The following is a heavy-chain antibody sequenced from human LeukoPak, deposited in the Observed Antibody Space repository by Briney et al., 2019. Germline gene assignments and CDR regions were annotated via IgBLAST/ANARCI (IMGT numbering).Heavy chain of an antibody. CDR2: IIPIFVTA. J-gene: IGHJ4*02. D-gene: IGHD1-26*01. CDR1: GGTFSSYA. V-gene: IGHV1-69*05. CDR3: ARDRGVPSGSSYDY. Sequence: AVKVSCKASGGTFSSYAISWVRQAPGQGLEWMGGIIPIFVTANYAQKFQGRATITTDESTSTAYMEPSSLRSEDTAVYYCARDRGVPSGSSYDYWGQGTLVTVSS.